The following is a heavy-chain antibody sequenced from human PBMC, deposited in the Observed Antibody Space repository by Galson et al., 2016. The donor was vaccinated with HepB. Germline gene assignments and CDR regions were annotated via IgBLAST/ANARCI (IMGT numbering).Heavy chain of an antibody. CDR2: ISFEGSKK. J-gene: IGHJ4*02. D-gene: IGHD1-26*01. Sequence: SLRLSCAASGFTFSSYGMHWVRQAPGKGLEWVAVISFEGSKKYYADSVKGRFTISRDNSKNTLYLQMNSLRAEDTAVYYCAKDRALVGGRYLDYWGQGTLVTVSS. CDR1: GFTFSSYG. CDR3: AKDRALVGGRYLDY. V-gene: IGHV3-30*18.